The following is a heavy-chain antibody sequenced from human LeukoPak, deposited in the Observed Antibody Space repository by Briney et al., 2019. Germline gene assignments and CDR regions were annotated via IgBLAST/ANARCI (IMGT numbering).Heavy chain of an antibody. D-gene: IGHD6-13*01. CDR3: ARRDGEQQAPFDY. CDR1: GGSISSSSYY. J-gene: IGHJ4*02. CDR2: IYYSGST. Sequence: SETLSLTCTVSGGSISSSSYYWGWIRQPPGKGLEWIGSIYYSGSTYYNPSLKSRVTISVDTSKNQFSLKLSSVTAADTAVYYCARRDGEQQAPFDYWGQGTLVTVSS. V-gene: IGHV4-39*01.